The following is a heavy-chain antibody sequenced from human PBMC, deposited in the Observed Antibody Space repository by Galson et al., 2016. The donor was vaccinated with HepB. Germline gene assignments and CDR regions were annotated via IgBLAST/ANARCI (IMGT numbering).Heavy chain of an antibody. Sequence: TLSLTCTVSDDSISSSSYYWSWIRQRPGQGLEWIGYIYYVGRTYYNPSLKSRITMSIDTSQNHFSLNVNSVTAADTAVYYCACGGELSWFDPWGQGTLVTVSS. V-gene: IGHV4-31*03. CDR3: ACGGELSWFDP. J-gene: IGHJ5*02. CDR1: DDSISSSSYY. CDR2: IYYVGRT. D-gene: IGHD2-21*01.